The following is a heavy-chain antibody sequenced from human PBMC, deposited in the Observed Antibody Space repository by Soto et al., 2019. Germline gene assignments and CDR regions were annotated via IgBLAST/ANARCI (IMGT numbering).Heavy chain of an antibody. D-gene: IGHD6-6*01. J-gene: IGHJ6*02. Sequence: ASVKVSCKASGYTFTSYGISWVRQAPGQGLEWMGWISAYNGNTNYAQKLQGRVAMTTDTSTSTAYMELRSLRSDDTAVYYCASSEYSSSSLYYYYYYGMDVWGQGTTVTVSS. V-gene: IGHV1-18*04. CDR2: ISAYNGNT. CDR3: ASSEYSSSSLYYYYYYGMDV. CDR1: GYTFTSYG.